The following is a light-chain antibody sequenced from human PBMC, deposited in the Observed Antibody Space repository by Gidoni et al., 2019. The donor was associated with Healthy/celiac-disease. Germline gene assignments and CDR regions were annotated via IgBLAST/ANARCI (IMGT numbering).Light chain of an antibody. J-gene: IGKJ3*01. CDR2: GAS. CDR3: QQYNNQPYLS. V-gene: IGKV3-15*01. Sequence: EIVMTQSPATLSVSPGERATLSCRASQSVSSNLAWYQQKPGQAPRLLIYGASTRATGIPARFSGSGSGTEFTLTISSLQSEDCAVYYCQQYNNQPYLSFGPGTKVDIK. CDR1: QSVSSN.